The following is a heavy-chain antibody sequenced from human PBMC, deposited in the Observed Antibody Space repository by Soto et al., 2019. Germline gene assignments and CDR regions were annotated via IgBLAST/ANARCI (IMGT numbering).Heavy chain of an antibody. CDR3: ARTPEGASDI. CDR1: GGSISSYY. Sequence: SETLSLTCTVSGGSISSYYWSWIRQPPGKGLEWIGYIYYSGSTNYNPSLKSRVTISVDTSKNQFSLKLSSVTAADTAVYYCARTPEGASDIWGQGTMVTVSS. V-gene: IGHV4-59*01. J-gene: IGHJ3*02. CDR2: IYYSGST.